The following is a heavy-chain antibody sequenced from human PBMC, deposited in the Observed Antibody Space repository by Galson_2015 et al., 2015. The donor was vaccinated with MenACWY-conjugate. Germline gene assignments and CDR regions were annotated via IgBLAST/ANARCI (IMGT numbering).Heavy chain of an antibody. CDR1: GLTFSSYR. CDR2: IGSSSSTI. J-gene: IGHJ3*01. Sequence: SLRLSCAASGLTFSSYRMNWVRQAPGKGLEWVSYIGSSSSTIYYADSVKGRFTISRDNAKNSLYLQMNSLRPEDTAVYHCAKDRSMVGSTPGQNALEFWGQGTMVTVSS. D-gene: IGHD3-10*01. V-gene: IGHV3-48*01. CDR3: AKDRSMVGSTPGQNALEF.